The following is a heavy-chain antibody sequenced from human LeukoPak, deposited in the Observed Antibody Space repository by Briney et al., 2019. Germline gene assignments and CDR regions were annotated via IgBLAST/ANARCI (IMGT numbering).Heavy chain of an antibody. CDR2: IRFDGSNK. V-gene: IGHV3-30*02. CDR1: GFTFSSYG. CDR3: ARDLVRCSGGSCYHSRYYYGMDV. D-gene: IGHD2-15*01. J-gene: IGHJ6*02. Sequence: GGSLRLSCAASGFTFSSYGMHWVRQAPGKGLEWVAFIRFDGSNKYYADSVKGRFTISRDNSKNTLYLQMNSLRAEDTAVYYCARDLVRCSGGSCYHSRYYYGMDVWGQGTTVTVSS.